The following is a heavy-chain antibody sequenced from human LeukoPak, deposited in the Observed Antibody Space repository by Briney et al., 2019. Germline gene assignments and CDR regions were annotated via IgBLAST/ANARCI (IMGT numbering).Heavy chain of an antibody. J-gene: IGHJ4*02. D-gene: IGHD6-13*01. CDR2: IYHSGST. Sequence: SETLSLTCAVSGSSISSGYYWDWIRQPPGKGLEWIGSIYHSGSTYYNTSLKGRVTISLDMSKNQFSLRLRSVTAADTAMYYCATLAAAGDLVDYWGQGTLVTVSS. CDR3: ATLAAAGDLVDY. CDR1: GSSISSGYY. V-gene: IGHV4-38-2*01.